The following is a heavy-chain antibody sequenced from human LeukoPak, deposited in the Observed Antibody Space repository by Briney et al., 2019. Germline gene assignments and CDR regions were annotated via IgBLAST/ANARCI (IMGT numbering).Heavy chain of an antibody. J-gene: IGHJ5*02. Sequence: GGSLRLSCAASGFTFSSYAMSWVRQAPGKGLEWVSAISGSGGSTYYADSVKGRLTISRDNSKNTLYLQMNSLRAEDTAVYYCAKDGCSSTSCHLWGQGTLVTVSS. V-gene: IGHV3-23*01. CDR3: AKDGCSSTSCHL. CDR1: GFTFSSYA. CDR2: ISGSGGST. D-gene: IGHD2-2*01.